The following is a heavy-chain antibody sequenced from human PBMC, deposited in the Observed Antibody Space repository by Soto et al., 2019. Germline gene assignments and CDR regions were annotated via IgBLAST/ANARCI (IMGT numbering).Heavy chain of an antibody. D-gene: IGHD3-10*01. CDR1: GFSFSINGVA. CDR2: IYWDDDQ. J-gene: IGHJ4*02. V-gene: IGHV2-5*02. Sequence: QITLKESGPTLVKPTQTLTLTCTFSGFSFSINGVAVGWIRQPPGQALEWLALIYWDDDQRYNPSLKNRLTIPKATSRHQVVLTMTNMDPVDTATYYCAHKRDVSRGFKYWGQGTLVTVSS. CDR3: AHKRDVSRGFKY.